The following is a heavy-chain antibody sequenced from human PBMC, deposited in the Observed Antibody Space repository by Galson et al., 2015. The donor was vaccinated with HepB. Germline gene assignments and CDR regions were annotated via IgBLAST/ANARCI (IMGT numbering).Heavy chain of an antibody. Sequence: SLRLSCAASGFTFSSYAMHWVRQAPGKGLEWVAVISYDGSNKYYADSVKGRFTISRDNSKNTLYLQMNSLRAEDTAVYYCAREWDSRYYYYYYGMDVWGQGTTVTVSS. CDR1: GFTFSSYA. J-gene: IGHJ6*02. D-gene: IGHD4-11*01. V-gene: IGHV3-30-3*01. CDR3: AREWDSRYYYYYYGMDV. CDR2: ISYDGSNK.